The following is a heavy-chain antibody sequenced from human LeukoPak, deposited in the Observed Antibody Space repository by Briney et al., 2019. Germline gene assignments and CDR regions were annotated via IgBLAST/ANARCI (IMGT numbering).Heavy chain of an antibody. D-gene: IGHD2-2*01. J-gene: IGHJ4*02. V-gene: IGHV1-2*02. Sequence: SSVTVSCKASGYTFTGYYMHWVRQAPGQGLEWMGWINPNSVGTNYAQKFQGRVSMTSATSISTAYMELSRLRSAARAVYYCASDLAGSPDGRERDCSSTSCYRGNYWGQGTLVTVSS. CDR2: INPNSVGT. CDR3: ASDLAGSPDGRERDCSSTSCYRGNY. CDR1: GYTFTGYY.